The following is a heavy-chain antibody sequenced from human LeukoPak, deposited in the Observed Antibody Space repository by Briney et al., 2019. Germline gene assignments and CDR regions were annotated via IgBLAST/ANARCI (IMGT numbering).Heavy chain of an antibody. CDR2: ISAYNGNT. D-gene: IGHD3-3*01. V-gene: IGHV1-18*04. CDR3: ARAITSSGEAYYYYYMDV. J-gene: IGHJ6*03. CDR1: GYTFTSYY. Sequence: ASVKVSCKASGYTFTSYYMHWVRQAPGQGLEWMGWISAYNGNTNYAQKLQGRVTMTTDTSTSTAYMELRSLRSDDTAVYYCARAITSSGEAYYYYYMDVWGKGTTVTVSS.